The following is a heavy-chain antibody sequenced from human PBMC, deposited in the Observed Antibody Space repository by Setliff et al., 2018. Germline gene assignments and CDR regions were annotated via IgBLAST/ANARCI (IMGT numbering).Heavy chain of an antibody. V-gene: IGHV3-48*03. Sequence: GGSLRLSCEVSGFTFSDYEMNWVRQAPGKGLEWVSYISTSGSTIYYAVSVKGRFTISRDNSKNTLYLEMSSLRAEDTAVYYCAKDLGNTYGRENFFDSWGQGTLVTVSS. D-gene: IGHD5-18*01. CDR2: ISTSGSTI. CDR3: AKDLGNTYGRENFFDS. CDR1: GFTFSDYE. J-gene: IGHJ4*02.